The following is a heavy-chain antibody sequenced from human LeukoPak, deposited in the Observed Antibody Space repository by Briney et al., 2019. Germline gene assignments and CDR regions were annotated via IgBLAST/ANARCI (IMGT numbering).Heavy chain of an antibody. Sequence: GGSLRLSCAASGISFSTSGMHWVRQSPGKGLEWVTFIRSDGSNKYYAESVKGRFTISRDNSKNTLYLQMNSLRAEDTAVYYCARDRDSSSWYYFDYWGQGTLVTVSS. CDR1: GISFSTSG. D-gene: IGHD6-13*01. J-gene: IGHJ4*02. V-gene: IGHV3-30*02. CDR2: IRSDGSNK. CDR3: ARDRDSSSWYYFDY.